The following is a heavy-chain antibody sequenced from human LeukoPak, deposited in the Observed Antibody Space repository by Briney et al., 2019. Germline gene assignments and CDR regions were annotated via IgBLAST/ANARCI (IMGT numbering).Heavy chain of an antibody. J-gene: IGHJ6*03. Sequence: GASVKVSCKASGYTFTGYYMHWVRQAPGQGLEWMGGIIPIFGTANYAQKFQGRVTITADVSTSTAYMELSSLRSEDTAVYYCARGYCSGGSCYSYYYYMDVWGKGTTVTISS. V-gene: IGHV1-69*13. CDR1: GYTFTGYY. CDR2: IIPIFGTA. CDR3: ARGYCSGGSCYSYYYYMDV. D-gene: IGHD2-15*01.